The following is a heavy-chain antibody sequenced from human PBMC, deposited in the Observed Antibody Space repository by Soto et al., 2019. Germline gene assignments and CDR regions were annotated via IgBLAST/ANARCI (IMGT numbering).Heavy chain of an antibody. CDR2: IGGGGFDT. CDR1: GFTFNTYP. V-gene: IGHV3-23*01. D-gene: IGHD3-22*01. J-gene: IGHJ4*02. Sequence: GGSLRLSCAASGFTFNTYPMSWVRQTPGKGLEWVSAIGGGGFDTYYADFVKGRFTISRDNSKSTLYLQTNRLRAEDTAVYYCARHDDSSGYFTDFDYWGQGTLVTVS. CDR3: ARHDDSSGYFTDFDY.